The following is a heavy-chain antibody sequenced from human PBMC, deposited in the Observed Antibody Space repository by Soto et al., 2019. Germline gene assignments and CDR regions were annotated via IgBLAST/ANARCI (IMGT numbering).Heavy chain of an antibody. D-gene: IGHD3-16*01. CDR1: GVTFKDYG. CDR3: ARDGWGSNWYFDL. Sequence: GGSLRLSCGAPGVTFKDYGMHWVRQAPGKGLEWVAVISYDGKQTYYADSVKGRFTISKDKSKRTLYLQMNSLRVDDTAVYYCARDGWGSNWYFDLWGRGTLVTVSS. V-gene: IGHV3-30*03. CDR2: ISYDGKQT. J-gene: IGHJ2*01.